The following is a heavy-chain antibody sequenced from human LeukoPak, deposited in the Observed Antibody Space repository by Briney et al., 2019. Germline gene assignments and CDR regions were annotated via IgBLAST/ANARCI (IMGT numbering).Heavy chain of an antibody. V-gene: IGHV3-23*01. CDR2: ISGSGGTT. Sequence: GGSLRLSCAASGFTFNSYAMSWVRQAPEKGLEWVSAISGSGGTTYYADSVKGRFTISRDKSKNTLYLQMNSLRAGDTAVYYCAKDSCSSTSCRGYFDYWGQGTLVTVSS. CDR1: GFTFNSYA. D-gene: IGHD2-2*01. CDR3: AKDSCSSTSCRGYFDY. J-gene: IGHJ4*02.